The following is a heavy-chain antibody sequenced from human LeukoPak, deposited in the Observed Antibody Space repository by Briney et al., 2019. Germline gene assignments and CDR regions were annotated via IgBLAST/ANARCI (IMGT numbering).Heavy chain of an antibody. CDR3: AREGGYYYDSSGYYYQSESFDY. J-gene: IGHJ4*02. CDR1: GFTFSSYG. CDR2: TSGSGGST. V-gene: IGHV3-23*01. Sequence: GGTLRLSCAASGFTFSSYGMSWVRQAPGKGLEWVSATSGSGGSTYYADSVKGRFTISRDNAKNSLYLQMNSLRAEDTAVYYCAREGGYYYDSSGYYYQSESFDYWGQGTLVTVSS. D-gene: IGHD3-22*01.